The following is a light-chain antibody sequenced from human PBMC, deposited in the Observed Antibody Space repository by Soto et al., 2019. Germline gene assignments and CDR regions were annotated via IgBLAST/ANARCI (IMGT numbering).Light chain of an antibody. CDR2: DAS. J-gene: IGKJ4*01. Sequence: EIVLTQSPAXLSLSPGERATLSCRASQSVSSYLAWYQQKPGQAPRLLIYDASNRATGIPARFSGSGSGTDFTLTISSLEPEXFAVYYCQQRSNWLALTFGGXTKVEIK. CDR3: QQRSNWLALT. CDR1: QSVSSY. V-gene: IGKV3-11*01.